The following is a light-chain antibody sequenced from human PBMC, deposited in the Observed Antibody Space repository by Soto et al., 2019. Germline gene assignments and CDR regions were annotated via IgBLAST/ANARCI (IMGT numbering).Light chain of an antibody. J-gene: IGKJ4*01. CDR2: DTS. CDR1: QGIGDT. Sequence: EVVMRQSPATLSASPGEGATLSCSASQGIGDTLAWYQHKPGQTPRLLIYDTSTRATGVPTRFSGSRSGAEFTLTINSLQSEDFAVYYCQPYNNWPLTFGGGTKVEIK. V-gene: IGKV3-15*01. CDR3: QPYNNWPLT.